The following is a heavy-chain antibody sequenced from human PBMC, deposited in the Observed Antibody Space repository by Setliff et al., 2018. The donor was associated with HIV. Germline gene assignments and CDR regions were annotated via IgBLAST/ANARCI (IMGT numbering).Heavy chain of an antibody. CDR1: GYSISSGYY. Sequence: SETLSLTCAVSGYSISSGYYWGWIRQPPGKGLEWIGSIYHSGSTYYNPSLKSRVTISVDTSKNQFSLRLTSVTAADTAVYYCARIGQVWLKDAFDIWGQGTMVTVSS. J-gene: IGHJ3*02. V-gene: IGHV4-38-2*01. D-gene: IGHD3-22*01. CDR3: ARIGQVWLKDAFDI. CDR2: IYHSGST.